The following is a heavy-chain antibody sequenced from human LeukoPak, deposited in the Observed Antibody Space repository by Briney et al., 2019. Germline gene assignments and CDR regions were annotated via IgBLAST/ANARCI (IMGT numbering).Heavy chain of an antibody. D-gene: IGHD2-15*01. CDR1: GYTFTSYG. Sequence: ASVKVSCKASGYTFTSYGISWVRQAPGQGLEWMGWISAYNGNTNYAQKLQGRVTMTTDTSTSTAYMELRSLRSDDTAVYYCARDGDIGYCSGGSCSDYFDYWGQGTLVTVSS. CDR2: ISAYNGNT. V-gene: IGHV1-18*01. CDR3: ARDGDIGYCSGGSCSDYFDY. J-gene: IGHJ4*02.